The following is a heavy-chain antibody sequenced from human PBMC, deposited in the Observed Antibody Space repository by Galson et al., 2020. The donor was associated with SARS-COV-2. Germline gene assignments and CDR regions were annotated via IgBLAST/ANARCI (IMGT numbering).Heavy chain of an antibody. CDR3: ARLRYYDILTGYTGDV. CDR1: GYTFTDYY. J-gene: IGHJ6*02. D-gene: IGHD3-9*01. CDR2: INPITGGT. V-gene: IGHV1-2*02. Sequence: ASVKVSCKASGYTFTDYYMHWVRQAPGQGLEWMGWINPITGGTNCAQKFQGRVTMTRDTSIRTAYMELSRLRSDDTAVYYCARLRYYDILTGYTGDVWGQWTMVTDSS.